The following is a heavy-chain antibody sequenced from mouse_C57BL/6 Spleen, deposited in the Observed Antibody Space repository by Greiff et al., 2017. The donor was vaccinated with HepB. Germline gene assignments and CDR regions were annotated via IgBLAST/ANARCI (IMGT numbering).Heavy chain of an antibody. CDR2: IYPGDGDT. CDR1: GYAFSSSW. Sequence: QGVESGPELVKPGASVKISCKASGYAFSSSWMNWVKQRPGKGLEWIGRIYPGDGDTNYNGKFKGKATLTADKSSSTAYMQLSSLTSEDSAVYFCARGGALYYFDYWGQGTTLTVSS. D-gene: IGHD3-1*01. V-gene: IGHV1-82*01. J-gene: IGHJ2*01. CDR3: ARGGALYYFDY.